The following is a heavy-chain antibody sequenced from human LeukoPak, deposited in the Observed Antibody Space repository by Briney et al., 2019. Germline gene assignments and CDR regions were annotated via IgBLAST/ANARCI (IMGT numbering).Heavy chain of an antibody. J-gene: IGHJ3*02. V-gene: IGHV4-30-4*01. CDR1: GGSISSGDYY. Sequence: PSETLSLTCTVSGGSISSGDYYWSWIRQPPGKGLECIGYIYYSGSTYYNPSLKSRVTISVDTSKNQFSLKLSSVTAADTAVYYCARARHYYDILTGYPNDAFDIWGQGTMVTVSS. D-gene: IGHD3-9*01. CDR3: ARARHYYDILTGYPNDAFDI. CDR2: IYYSGST.